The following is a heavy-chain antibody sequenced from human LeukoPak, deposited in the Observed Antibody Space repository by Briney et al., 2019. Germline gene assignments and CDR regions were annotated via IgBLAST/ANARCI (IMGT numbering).Heavy chain of an antibody. CDR1: GFTFSSYS. Sequence: SGGSLRLSCAASGFTFSSYSMNWVRQAPGKGLEWVSSISSSSSYIYYADSVKGRFTISRDNAKNSLYLQMNSLRAEDTAVYYCARVGNYYDSSGYYYRFDYWGQGTLVTVSS. J-gene: IGHJ4*02. D-gene: IGHD3-22*01. V-gene: IGHV3-21*01. CDR2: ISSSSSYI. CDR3: ARVGNYYDSSGYYYRFDY.